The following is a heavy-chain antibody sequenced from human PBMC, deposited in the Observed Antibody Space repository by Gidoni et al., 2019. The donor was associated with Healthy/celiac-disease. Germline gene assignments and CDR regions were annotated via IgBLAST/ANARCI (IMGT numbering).Heavy chain of an antibody. CDR2: IYYSGST. Sequence: QVQLQESGPGLVKPSATLSLTCTVSGGSISSYYWSWIRQPPGKGLEWIGYIYYSGSTNYNPSLKSRVTISVDTSKNQFSLKLSSVTAADTAVYYCARSGGVAAAGPGGDLVDPWGQGTLVTVSS. D-gene: IGHD6-13*01. CDR3: ARSGGVAAAGPGGDLVDP. J-gene: IGHJ5*02. CDR1: GGSISSYY. V-gene: IGHV4-59*01.